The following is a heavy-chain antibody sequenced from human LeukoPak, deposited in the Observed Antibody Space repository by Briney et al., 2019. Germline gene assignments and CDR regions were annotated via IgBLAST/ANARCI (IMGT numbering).Heavy chain of an antibody. J-gene: IGHJ4*02. Sequence: KPSETLSLTCAVYGGSFSGYYWSWIRQPPGKGLEWIGEIDHSGSTNYNPSLKSRVTISVDTSKNQFSLKLSSVTAADTAVYYCASRINTVLYYFDYWGQGTLVTVSS. CDR3: ASRINTVLYYFDY. CDR1: GGSFSGYY. D-gene: IGHD2/OR15-2a*01. V-gene: IGHV4-34*01. CDR2: IDHSGST.